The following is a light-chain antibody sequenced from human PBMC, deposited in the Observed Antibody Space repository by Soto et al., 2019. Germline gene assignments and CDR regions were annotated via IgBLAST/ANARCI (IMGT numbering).Light chain of an antibody. V-gene: IGLV2-8*01. CDR2: GVT. CDR1: SSDVGAYTY. Sequence: QSVLTQPTSASGSPGQSVTISCTGTSSDVGAYTYVSWYQQHPGKAPKLMIYGVTERPSGVPDRFSGSKSGNTDSLTVSGLQTEDEAYYYCSSYAGSNNYVLGTGTKVTAL. J-gene: IGLJ1*01. CDR3: SSYAGSNNYV.